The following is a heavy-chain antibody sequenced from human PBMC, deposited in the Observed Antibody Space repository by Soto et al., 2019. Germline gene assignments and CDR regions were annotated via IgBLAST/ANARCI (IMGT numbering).Heavy chain of an antibody. CDR3: AKDLYSSETYTYYCGMDV. J-gene: IGHJ6*02. CDR2: ISYDGSNK. V-gene: IGHV3-30*18. D-gene: IGHD3-10*01. Sequence: GGSLRLSCAASGFTFSRYGMHWVRQAPGKGLEWVAVISYDGSNKFYADSVKGRFTISRDNSKNTLYLQMNSLRAEDTSVYYCAKDLYSSETYTYYCGMDVWGQGTTVTVSS. CDR1: GFTFSRYG.